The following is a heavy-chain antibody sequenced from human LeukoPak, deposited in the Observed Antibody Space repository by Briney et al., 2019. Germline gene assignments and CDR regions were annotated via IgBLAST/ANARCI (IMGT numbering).Heavy chain of an antibody. V-gene: IGHV4-38-2*01. CDR1: GHSISSGYY. Sequence: PSETLSLTCAVSGHSISSGYYWGWIRQPPGKGLEWIGSFYHSGNSYYNPSLKSRVSISVDTSKNQFSLNLSSVTAADTALYYCARHDFYSNYPHNWFDPWGQGTLVTVSS. CDR3: ARHDFYSNYPHNWFDP. CDR2: FYHSGNS. J-gene: IGHJ5*02. D-gene: IGHD4-11*01.